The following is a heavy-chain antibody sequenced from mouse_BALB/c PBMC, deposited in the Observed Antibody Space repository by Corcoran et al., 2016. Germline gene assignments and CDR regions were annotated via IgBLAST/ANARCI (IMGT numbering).Heavy chain of an antibody. J-gene: IGHJ1*01. Sequence: QMQLQESGPGLVKPSQSLFLACSITGFPITSGYYWIWIRQSPGKPLEWMGYITHSGETFYHPSLQSPISITRETSKNQFFLQLNSVTTEDTAMYDCLGDYYGYWYFDVWGAGTTVTVSS. D-gene: IGHD1-1*01. CDR1: GFPITSGYY. V-gene: IGHV12-3*02. CDR3: LGDYYGYWYFDV. CDR2: ITHSGET.